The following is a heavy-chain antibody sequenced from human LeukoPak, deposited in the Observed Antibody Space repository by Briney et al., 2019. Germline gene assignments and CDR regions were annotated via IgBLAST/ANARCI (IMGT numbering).Heavy chain of an antibody. CDR1: GYTFTSYA. J-gene: IGHJ6*03. D-gene: IGHD6-13*01. CDR2: IIPIFATA. Sequence: SVKVSCKASGYTFTSYAINWVRQAPGQGLEWMGGIIPIFATANYAQKFQGRVTITADDSTSTAYMELSSLTSEDTAVYYCARVTRGSGYAVYYYYMDVWGKGTTVTISS. CDR3: ARVTRGSGYAVYYYYMDV. V-gene: IGHV1-69*13.